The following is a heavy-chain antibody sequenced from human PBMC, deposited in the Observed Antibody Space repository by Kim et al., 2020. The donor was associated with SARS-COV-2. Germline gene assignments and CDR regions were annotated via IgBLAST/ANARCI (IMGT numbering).Heavy chain of an antibody. V-gene: IGHV4-34*01. CDR1: GGSFSGYY. J-gene: IGHJ4*02. CDR3: ARVTAIWLGELLHTFDY. D-gene: IGHD3-10*01. CDR2: INHGGST. Sequence: SETLSLTCAVYGGSFSGYYWSWIRQPPGKGLEWIGAINHGGSTNYNSSLKSRVTIPVDTSKNQLSLKLSSVTAADTAVYYFARVTAIWLGELLHTFDYWGQGTLVTVSS.